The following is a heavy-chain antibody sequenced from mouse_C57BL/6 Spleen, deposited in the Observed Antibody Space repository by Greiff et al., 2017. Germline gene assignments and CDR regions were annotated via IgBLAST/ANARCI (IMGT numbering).Heavy chain of an antibody. CDR3: ARERITTVVADWYFDV. CDR2: IHPNSGST. D-gene: IGHD1-1*01. Sequence: QVHVKQSGAELVKPGASVKLSCKASGYTFTSYWMHWVKQRPGQGLEWIGMIHPNSGSTNYNEKFKSKATLTVDKSSSTAYMQLSSLTSEDSAVYYCARERITTVVADWYFDVWGTGTTVTVSS. CDR1: GYTFTSYW. V-gene: IGHV1-64*01. J-gene: IGHJ1*03.